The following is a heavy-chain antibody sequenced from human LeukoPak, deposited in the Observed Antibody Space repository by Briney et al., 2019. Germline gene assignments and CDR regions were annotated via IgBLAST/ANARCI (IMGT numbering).Heavy chain of an antibody. D-gene: IGHD3-22*01. Sequence: GGSLRLSCAASGFTFSSYWMSWVRQAPGKGLEWVANIKQDGSKKYYVDSVKGRFTISRDNAKNSLYLQMNSLRAEDTAVYYCAKYYYDSSGYPYFDYWGQGTLVTVSS. CDR2: IKQDGSKK. CDR1: GFTFSSYW. CDR3: AKYYYDSSGYPYFDY. V-gene: IGHV3-7*01. J-gene: IGHJ4*02.